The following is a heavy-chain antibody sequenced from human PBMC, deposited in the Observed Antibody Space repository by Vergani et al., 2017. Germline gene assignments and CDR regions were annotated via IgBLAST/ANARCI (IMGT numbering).Heavy chain of an antibody. J-gene: IGHJ2*01. CDR2: ISYDGSNK. CDR1: GFTFSNYG. V-gene: IGHV3-30*18. D-gene: IGHD6-13*01. Sequence: QVQLVESGGGVVQPGRSLRLSCAASGFTFSNYGMHWVRQAPGKGLEWVAVISYDGSNKYYADSVKGRFTISRDNSKNSLYLQMNSLRAEDTALYYCVKDIAASGNYWYFDLWGRGTLVTVSS. CDR3: VKDIAASGNYWYFDL.